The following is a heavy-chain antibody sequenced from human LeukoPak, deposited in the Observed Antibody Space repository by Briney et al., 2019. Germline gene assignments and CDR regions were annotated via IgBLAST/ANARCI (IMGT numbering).Heavy chain of an antibody. V-gene: IGHV4-34*01. D-gene: IGHD3-22*01. CDR1: GGSFSGYY. J-gene: IGHJ4*02. CDR2: INHSGST. CDR3: ARKFPRGSGYSQPFDY. Sequence: SETLSLTCAVYGGSFSGYYWSWIRQPPGKGLEWIGEINHSGSTNYNTSLKSRVTISVDTSKDQFSLKLSSVTAADTAVYYCARKFPRGSGYSQPFDYWGQGTLVTVSS.